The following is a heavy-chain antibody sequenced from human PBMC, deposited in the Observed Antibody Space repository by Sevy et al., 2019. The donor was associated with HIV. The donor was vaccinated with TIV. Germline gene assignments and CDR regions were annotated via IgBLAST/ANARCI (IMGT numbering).Heavy chain of an antibody. CDR1: GFTFSNFA. J-gene: IGHJ6*02. CDR3: ANGLRSDSSDYYYSDDYYHGMDV. CDR2: ISYDGSNK. V-gene: IGHV3-30-3*01. Sequence: GGSLRLSCAASGFTFSNFAMHWVRQAPGKGLEWVAVISYDGSNKYYADSVKGRFTISRDNSKNTLNLQMNSLRPEDTAVYYCANGLRSDSSDYYYSDDYYHGMDVWGQGTTVTVS. D-gene: IGHD3-22*01.